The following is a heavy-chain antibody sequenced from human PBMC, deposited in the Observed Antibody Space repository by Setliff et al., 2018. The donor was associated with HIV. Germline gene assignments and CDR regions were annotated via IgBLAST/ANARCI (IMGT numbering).Heavy chain of an antibody. V-gene: IGHV3-11*04. D-gene: IGHD2-15*01. CDR2: ITSTSSII. CDR1: GFTFSDYY. CDR3: ARDGGRGGAVDY. Sequence: PGGSLRLSCAASGFTFSDYYMSWIRQAPGKGLEWVSYITSTSSIIYYADSVKGRFTISRDNAKNSLYPQMNSLRAEDTAVYFCARDGGRGGAVDYWGQGTLVTVSS. J-gene: IGHJ4*02.